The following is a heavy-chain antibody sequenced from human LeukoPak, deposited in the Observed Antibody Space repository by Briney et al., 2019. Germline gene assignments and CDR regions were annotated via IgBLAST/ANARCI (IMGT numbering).Heavy chain of an antibody. V-gene: IGHV4-59*01. CDR3: ARSRFGSSGYYDRFDP. CDR2: IYYSGST. J-gene: IGHJ5*02. D-gene: IGHD3-22*01. CDR1: GGSISSYY. Sequence: PSETLSLTCTVSGGSISSYYWSWVRQPPGKGLEWIGYIYYSGSTNYNPSLKSRVTISVDTSKNQFSLKLSSVTAADTAVYYCARSRFGSSGYYDRFDPWGQGTLVTVSS.